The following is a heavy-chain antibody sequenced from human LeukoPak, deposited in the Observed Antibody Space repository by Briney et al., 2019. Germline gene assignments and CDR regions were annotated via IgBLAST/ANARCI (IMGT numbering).Heavy chain of an antibody. V-gene: IGHV3-30*18. CDR3: AKDQTGSYYAFDY. J-gene: IGHJ4*02. CDR2: ISYDGTNK. D-gene: IGHD1-26*01. CDR1: GFTFSSYG. Sequence: PGRSLRLSCAASGFTFSSYGMHWVRQAPGKGLEWVAVISYDGTNKYHADPVKGRFTISRDISKNTLYLQMNSLRGEDTAVYYCAKDQTGSYYAFDYWGQGTLVSVSS.